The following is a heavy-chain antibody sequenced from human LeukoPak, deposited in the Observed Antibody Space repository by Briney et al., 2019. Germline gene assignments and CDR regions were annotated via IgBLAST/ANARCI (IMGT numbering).Heavy chain of an antibody. CDR2: IYTSGST. J-gene: IGHJ4*02. CDR3: ARGPVSGYSYGYFDY. D-gene: IGHD5-18*01. CDR1: GGSISSYC. V-gene: IGHV4-4*07. Sequence: SETLSLTCTVSGGSISSYCWSWIRQPAGKGLEWIGRIYTSGSTNYNPSLKSRVTMSVDTSKNQFSLKLRSVTAADTAVYYCARGPVSGYSYGYFDYWGQGTLVTVSS.